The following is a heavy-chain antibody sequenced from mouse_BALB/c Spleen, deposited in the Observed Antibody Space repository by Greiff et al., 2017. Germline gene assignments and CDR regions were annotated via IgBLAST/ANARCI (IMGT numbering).Heavy chain of an antibody. CDR2: IYPGNSDT. D-gene: IGHD2-4*01. J-gene: IGHJ2*01. Sequence: EVQLQQSGTVLARPGASVKMSCKASGYTFTSYWMHWVKQRPGQGLEWIGAIYPGNSDTSYNKKFKGKAKLTADTSTSTAYMELSSLTNEDSAVYYCTRRVSDDNALDYWGQGTTLTVSS. V-gene: IGHV1-5*01. CDR1: GYTFTSYW. CDR3: TRRVSDDNALDY.